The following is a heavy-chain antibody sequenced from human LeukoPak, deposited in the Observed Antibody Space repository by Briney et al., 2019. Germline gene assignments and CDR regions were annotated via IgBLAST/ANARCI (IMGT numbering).Heavy chain of an antibody. J-gene: IGHJ6*02. Sequence: GGSLRLSCAASGFTFSNAWMSWVRQAPGKGLEWVGRIKSKTDGGTTDYAEHLKGRFTITRYDSNTTLYLQMNSMKTEDTAVYYCNTDVTYCNNGVCYYYYYGMDVWGQGTTVTVSS. V-gene: IGHV3-15*01. CDR2: IKSKTDGGTT. CDR3: NTDVTYCNNGVCYYYYYGMDV. CDR1: GFTFSNAW. D-gene: IGHD2-8*01.